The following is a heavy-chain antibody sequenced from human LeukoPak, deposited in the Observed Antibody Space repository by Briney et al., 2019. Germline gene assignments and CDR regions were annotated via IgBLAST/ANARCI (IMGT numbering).Heavy chain of an antibody. CDR2: IYHSGST. D-gene: IGHD3-16*01. V-gene: IGHV4-38-2*02. J-gene: IGHJ4*02. Sequence: SETLSLTCTVSGGSISSYYWSWIRQPPGKGLEWIGSIYHSGSTYYNPSLKSRVTISVDTSKNQFSLKLSSVTAADTAVYYCARAMFAGATSDYWGQGTLVTVSS. CDR1: GGSISSYY. CDR3: ARAMFAGATSDY.